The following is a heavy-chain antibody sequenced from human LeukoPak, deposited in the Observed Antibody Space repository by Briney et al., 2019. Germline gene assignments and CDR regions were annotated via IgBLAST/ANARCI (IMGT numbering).Heavy chain of an antibody. Sequence: ASVKVSCKASGYTFNNYDINWVRQATGQGLEWMGWMNPNSGNTGYAQKFQGRVTMTRNTSISTAYMELSSLRSEDTAVYYCARSEKYSGYDLIDYWGQGALVTVSS. CDR2: MNPNSGNT. V-gene: IGHV1-8*02. D-gene: IGHD5-12*01. J-gene: IGHJ4*02. CDR1: GYTFNNYD. CDR3: ARSEKYSGYDLIDY.